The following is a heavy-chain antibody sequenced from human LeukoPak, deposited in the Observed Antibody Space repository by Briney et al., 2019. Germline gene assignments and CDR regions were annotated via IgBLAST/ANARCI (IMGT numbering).Heavy chain of an antibody. CDR2: ISYDGSNK. D-gene: IGHD4-17*01. CDR3: AKDSLYGAYFDY. CDR1: GFTFSSYG. J-gene: IGHJ4*02. Sequence: GRSLRLSCAASGFTFSSYGMHWVRQAPGKGLEWVAVISYDGSNKYYADSVKGRFTISRDNSKNTLYLQTNSLRAEDTAVYYCAKDSLYGAYFDYWGQGTLVTVSS. V-gene: IGHV3-30*18.